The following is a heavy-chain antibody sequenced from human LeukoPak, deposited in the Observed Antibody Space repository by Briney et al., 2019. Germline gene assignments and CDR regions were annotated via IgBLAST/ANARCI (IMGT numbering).Heavy chain of an antibody. D-gene: IGHD2-15*01. J-gene: IGHJ6*02. V-gene: IGHV3-21*01. Sequence: GGSLRLSCAASGFPFSSYAMTWVRQAPGKGLEWVSSISSSSSYIYYADSVKGRLTISRDNAKNSLYLQMNSLRAEDTAVYYCARDPTPRYCSGGSCYTHYGMDVWGQGTTVTVSS. CDR2: ISSSSSYI. CDR3: ARDPTPRYCSGGSCYTHYGMDV. CDR1: GFPFSSYA.